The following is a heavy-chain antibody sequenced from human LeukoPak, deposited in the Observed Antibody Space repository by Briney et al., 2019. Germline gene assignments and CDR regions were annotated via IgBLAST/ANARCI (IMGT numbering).Heavy chain of an antibody. CDR3: ARQTYGSGSWIDAFDI. D-gene: IGHD3-10*01. Sequence: AGGSLRLSCAASGCTFTNYGMHWVRQAPGKGLEWVALITYDGYYKYYSDSVKGRFTISSDTSKNTLYLQMNSLRAEDTAVYYCARQTYGSGSWIDAFDIWGQGTMVTVSS. CDR1: GCTFTNYG. J-gene: IGHJ3*02. CDR2: ITYDGYYK. V-gene: IGHV3-30*03.